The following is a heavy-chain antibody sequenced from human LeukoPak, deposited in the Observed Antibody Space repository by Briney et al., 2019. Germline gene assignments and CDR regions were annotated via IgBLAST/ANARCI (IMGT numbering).Heavy chain of an antibody. V-gene: IGHV4-59*01. J-gene: IGHJ5*02. CDR2: IYYSGST. Sequence: PETLSLTCTVSGGSISSYYWSWIRQPPGKGLEWIGYIYYSGSTNYNPSLKSRVTISVDTSKNQFSLKLSSVTAADTAVYYCARGGDILTGYYLFDPWGQGTLVTVSS. CDR3: ARGGDILTGYYLFDP. D-gene: IGHD3-9*01. CDR1: GGSISSYY.